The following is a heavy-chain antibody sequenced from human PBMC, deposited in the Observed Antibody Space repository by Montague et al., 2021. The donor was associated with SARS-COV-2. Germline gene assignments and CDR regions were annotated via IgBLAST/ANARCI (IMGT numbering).Heavy chain of an antibody. CDR2: ISGSGSYI. V-gene: IGHV3-21*01. CDR3: ARDKATIPWRLDV. CDR1: GFSFIHYN. D-gene: IGHD5-12*01. Sequence: SLRLSCAGSGFSFIHYNINWVRQAPGKGLEWVSCISGSGSYIYYADSVRGRFTISRDNTKNTLFLEMSSLRADDTAVYYCARDKATIPWRLDVWGQGTTVTVS. J-gene: IGHJ6*02.